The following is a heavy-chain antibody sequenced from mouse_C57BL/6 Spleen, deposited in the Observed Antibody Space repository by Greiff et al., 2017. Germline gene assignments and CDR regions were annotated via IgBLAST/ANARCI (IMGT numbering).Heavy chain of an antibody. CDR2: IDPETGGT. J-gene: IGHJ2*01. D-gene: IGHD2-4*01. CDR1: GYTFTDYE. V-gene: IGHV1-15*01. CDR3: TRGARLEDY. Sequence: VQLQQSGAELVRPGASVTLSCKASGYTFTDYEMHWVKQTPVHGLEWIGAIDPETGGTAYNQKFKGKAILTADKSSSTAYMELRSLTSEDSAVYYLTRGARLEDYWGKGTTRTVSS.